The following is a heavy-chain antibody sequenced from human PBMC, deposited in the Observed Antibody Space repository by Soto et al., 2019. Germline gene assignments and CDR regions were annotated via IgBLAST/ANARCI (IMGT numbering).Heavy chain of an antibody. D-gene: IGHD3-16*01. CDR2: INSSGGST. CDR1: GYTFTSYY. Sequence: QVQLVQSGAEVKKPGASVKVSCKASGYTFTSYYMHWVRQAPGQGLEWMGIINSSGGSTSYAQKFQGRVTMTRDTSTSTVYMELSSLRSEDTAVYYCARDRRPIIGGYVWYYYGMDVWGQGTTVTVSS. J-gene: IGHJ6*02. V-gene: IGHV1-46*01. CDR3: ARDRRPIIGGYVWYYYGMDV.